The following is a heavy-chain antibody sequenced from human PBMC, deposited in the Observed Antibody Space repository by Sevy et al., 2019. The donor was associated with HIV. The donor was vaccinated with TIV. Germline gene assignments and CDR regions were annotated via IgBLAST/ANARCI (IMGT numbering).Heavy chain of an antibody. Sequence: ASVKVSCKAFGGSFSFYGISWVRQAPGQGLEWMAGIIPILGTTKYAQKFKGRVTITADESTSTVYMELTSLRSEDTAVYYCARGGPDDILTHYGMDVWGQGTTVTVSS. V-gene: IGHV1-69*13. CDR1: GGSFSFYG. CDR2: IIPILGTT. J-gene: IGHJ6*02. D-gene: IGHD3-9*01. CDR3: ARGGPDDILTHYGMDV.